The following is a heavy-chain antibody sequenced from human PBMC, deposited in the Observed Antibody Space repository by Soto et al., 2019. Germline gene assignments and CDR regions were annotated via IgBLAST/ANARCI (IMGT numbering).Heavy chain of an antibody. CDR1: GGSISSYY. CDR2: IYYSGST. V-gene: IGHV4-59*01. J-gene: IGHJ4*02. CDR3: ARGLPRLRYFDWLPTTIDY. Sequence: SETLSLTCTVSGGSISSYYWSWIRQPPGKGLEWIGYIYYSGSTNYNPSLKSRVTISVDTSKNQFSLKLSSVTAADTAVYYCARGLPRLRYFDWLPTTIDYWGQGTLVTVSS. D-gene: IGHD3-9*01.